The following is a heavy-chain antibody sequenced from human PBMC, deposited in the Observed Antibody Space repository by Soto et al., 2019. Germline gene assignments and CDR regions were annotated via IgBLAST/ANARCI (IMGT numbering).Heavy chain of an antibody. V-gene: IGHV4-4*02. Sequence: SETLSLTCAVSGGSISSSNWCSWVRQPPGKGLEWIGEIYHSGSNNYNPSLKSRVTISVDKSKNQFSLKLSSVTASDTAVYYCARDSGYSSSPGDYFDHCGQGTPVTVSS. J-gene: IGHJ4*02. CDR3: ARDSGYSSSPGDYFDH. CDR1: GGSISSSNW. D-gene: IGHD6-6*01. CDR2: IYHSGSN.